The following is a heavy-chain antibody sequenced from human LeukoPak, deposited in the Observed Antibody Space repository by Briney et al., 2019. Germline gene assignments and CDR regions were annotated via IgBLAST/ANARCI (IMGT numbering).Heavy chain of an antibody. CDR3: ARELKQWYYYYGMDV. D-gene: IGHD6-19*01. CDR1: GFTVSSNY. J-gene: IGHJ6*02. Sequence: GGSLRLSCAASGFTVSSNYMSWVRQAPGKGLEGVSVIYSGGSTYYADSVKGRFTISRHNSKNTLYLQMNSLRAEDTAVYYCARELKQWYYYYGMDVWGQGTTVTVSS. CDR2: IYSGGST. V-gene: IGHV3-53*04.